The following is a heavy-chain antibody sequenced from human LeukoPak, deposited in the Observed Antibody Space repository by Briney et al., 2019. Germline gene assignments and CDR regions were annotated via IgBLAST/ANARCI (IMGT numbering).Heavy chain of an antibody. V-gene: IGHV3-23*01. D-gene: IGHD2-21*02. CDR3: VKEKLAYCGGDCFGEYFQD. CDR2: ISGSGGRT. J-gene: IGHJ1*01. CDR1: GITFDSYA. Sequence: GGSLRLSCAAAGITFDSYAMSWVRQAPGKGLEWISVISGSGGRTSYADSVKGRFTISRNNSKNTLYLQMHSLRAEDTAVYYCVKEKLAYCGGDCFGEYFQDWGQGTLVTVSS.